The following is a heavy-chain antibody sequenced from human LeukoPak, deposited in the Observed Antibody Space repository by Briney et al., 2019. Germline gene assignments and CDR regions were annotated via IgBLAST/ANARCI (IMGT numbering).Heavy chain of an antibody. D-gene: IGHD2-2*01. J-gene: IGHJ5*02. CDR2: IIPIFGTA. V-gene: IGHV1-69*01. Sequence: SVKVSCKASGGTFSSYAISWVRQAPGQGLEWMGGIIPIFGTANYAQKFQGRVTITADESTSTAYMELSSLRSEDTAVYYCAREKGVVVPAAIRWLDPWGQRTLVTVSS. CDR3: AREKGVVVPAAIRWLDP. CDR1: GGTFSSYA.